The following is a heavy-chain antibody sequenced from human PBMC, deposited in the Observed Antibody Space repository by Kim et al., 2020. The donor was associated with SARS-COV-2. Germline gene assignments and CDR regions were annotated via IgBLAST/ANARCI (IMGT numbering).Heavy chain of an antibody. CDR3: ARSWFGALFPCCFYP. J-gene: IGHJ5*02. V-gene: IGHV4-39*01. D-gene: IGHD3-10*01. Sequence: SETLSLTCTVSGCSIISTSYYWGWIRQPPGEKMEWIGSMYYTGSTYYNPSLKSRVALSVDTSRNQFSLKLTSVSAADTAVYYCARSWFGALFPCCFYPWG. CDR1: GCSIISTSYY. CDR2: MYYTGST.